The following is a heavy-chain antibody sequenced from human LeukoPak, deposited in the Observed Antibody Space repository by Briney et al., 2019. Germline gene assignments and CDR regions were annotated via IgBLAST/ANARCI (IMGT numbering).Heavy chain of an antibody. CDR2: NSGGGGST. V-gene: IGHV3-23*01. CDR1: GFTFSNYV. CDR3: AREASSGLTDY. Sequence: GGSLRLSCAASGFTFSNYVMSWVRQAPGKGPEGVSANSGGGGSTYYADSVKGRFTISRDNAKNSLYPQMNSLRAEDTAVYYCAREASSGLTDYWGQGTLVTVPS. D-gene: IGHD3-22*01. J-gene: IGHJ4*02.